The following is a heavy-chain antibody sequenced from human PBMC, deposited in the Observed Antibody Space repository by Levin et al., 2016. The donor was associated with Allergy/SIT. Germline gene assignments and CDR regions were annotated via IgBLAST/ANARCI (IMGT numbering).Heavy chain of an antibody. CDR2: IYSGGST. V-gene: IGHV3-66*01. J-gene: IGHJ6*02. Sequence: WIRQPPGKGLEWVSVIYSGGSTYYADSVKGRFTISRDNSKNTLYLQMNSLRAEDTAVYYCARDTAMVTRHYYYGMDVWGQGTTVTVSS. CDR3: ARDTAMVTRHYYYGMDV. D-gene: IGHD5-18*01.